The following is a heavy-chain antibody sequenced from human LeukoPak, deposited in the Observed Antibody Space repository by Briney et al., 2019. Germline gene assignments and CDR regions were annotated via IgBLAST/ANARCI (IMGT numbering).Heavy chain of an antibody. V-gene: IGHV3-9*01. CDR3: AKSATKSGVVSSSAFDN. D-gene: IGHD3-3*01. CDR2: ISWNSGSM. J-gene: IGHJ4*02. Sequence: GRSLRLSCAASGFAFDNYAMHWVRQAPGKGLEWVSGISWNSGSMVYGDSVKGRFTISKDNAKKSLYLQMNSLRAEDTAFYYCAKSATKSGVVSSSAFDNWGQGTLVTVSS. CDR1: GFAFDNYA.